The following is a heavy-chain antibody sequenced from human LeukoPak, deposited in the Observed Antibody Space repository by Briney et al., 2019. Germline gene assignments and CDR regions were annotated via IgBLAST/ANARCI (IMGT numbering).Heavy chain of an antibody. J-gene: IGHJ4*02. CDR1: GFTFGSYW. CDR3: ARDGDFDF. CDR2: INKDGSEE. Sequence: GGSLRLSCAASGFTFGSYWMSWVRQAPGKGLEWVADINKDGSEECYVDSVKGRFTISRDNAKNSLYLQMNSLRVEDTAVYYCARDGDFDFWGQGIQVTVSS. V-gene: IGHV3-7*01. D-gene: IGHD3-16*01.